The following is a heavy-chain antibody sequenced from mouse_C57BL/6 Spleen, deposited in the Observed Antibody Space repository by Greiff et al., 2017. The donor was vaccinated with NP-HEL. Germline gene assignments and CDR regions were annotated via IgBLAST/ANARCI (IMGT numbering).Heavy chain of an antibody. V-gene: IGHV3-6*01. Sequence: EVQRVESGPGLVKPSQSLSLTCSVTGYSITSGYYWNWIRQFPGNKLEWMGYISYDGSNNYNPSLKNRISITRDTSKNQFFLKLNSVTTEDTATYYCASHYGSSSREFDYWGQGTTLTVSS. CDR3: ASHYGSSSREFDY. CDR1: GYSITSGYY. CDR2: ISYDGSN. J-gene: IGHJ2*01. D-gene: IGHD1-1*01.